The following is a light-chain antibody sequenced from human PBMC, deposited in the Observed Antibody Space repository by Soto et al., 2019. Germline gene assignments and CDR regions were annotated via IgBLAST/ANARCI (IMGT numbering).Light chain of an antibody. J-gene: IGKJ2*01. CDR1: QDISNY. CDR2: DAS. CDR3: QQCLNAIT. Sequence: DIQMTQSPSSLSASVGDRVTITCQASQDISNYLNWYQQKPGKAPKLLIYDASNLETGVPSRFSGSGSGTDFTFTISSLQPEDIATYYCQQCLNAITFGQGTKLEIK. V-gene: IGKV1-33*01.